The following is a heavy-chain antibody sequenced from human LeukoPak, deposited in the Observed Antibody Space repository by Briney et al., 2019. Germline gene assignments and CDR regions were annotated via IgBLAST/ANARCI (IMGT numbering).Heavy chain of an antibody. CDR3: ARLSSGHYYYYYYCMDV. V-gene: IGHV4-39*01. J-gene: IGHJ6*03. CDR2: IYYSGST. CDR1: GGSISSSSYY. D-gene: IGHD3-10*01. Sequence: SETLSLTCTVSGGSISSSSYYWGWIRQPPGKGLEWIGSIYYSGSTYYNPSLKSRVTISVDTSKNQFSLKLSSVTAADTAVYYCARLSSGHYYYYYYCMDVWGKGTTVTVSS.